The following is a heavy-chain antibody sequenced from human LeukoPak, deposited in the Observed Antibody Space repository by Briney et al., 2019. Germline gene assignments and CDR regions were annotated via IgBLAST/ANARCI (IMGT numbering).Heavy chain of an antibody. V-gene: IGHV4-59*01. Sequence: PSETLSLTCTVSGGSISSYYWSWIRQPPGKGLEWIGYIYYSGSTNYNPSLKSRVTISVDTSKNQFSLKLSSVTAADTAVYYCARGEQGYGSGSYYNVLNYWGQGTLVTVSS. CDR3: ARGEQGYGSGSYYNVLNY. CDR2: IYYSGST. J-gene: IGHJ4*02. D-gene: IGHD3-10*01. CDR1: GGSISSYY.